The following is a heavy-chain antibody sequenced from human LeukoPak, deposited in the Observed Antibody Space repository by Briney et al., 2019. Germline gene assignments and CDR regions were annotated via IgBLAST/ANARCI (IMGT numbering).Heavy chain of an antibody. D-gene: IGHD6-6*01. Sequence: GGSLRLSCAASGFTFSSYAIHWVRRAPGKGLEWVSSISSGSTYMYYADSVKGRFTISRDNAQNSMYLQMNSLRAEDTAVYYCGRVGGRSKAAKGDAFDIWGQGTMVTVSS. CDR2: ISSGSTYM. CDR1: GFTFSSYA. CDR3: GRVGGRSKAAKGDAFDI. V-gene: IGHV3-21*01. J-gene: IGHJ3*02.